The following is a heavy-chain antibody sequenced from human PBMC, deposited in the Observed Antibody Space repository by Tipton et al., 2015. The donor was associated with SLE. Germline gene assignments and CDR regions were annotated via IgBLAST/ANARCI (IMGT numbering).Heavy chain of an antibody. CDR1: GFTFSSYE. CDR3: ARAPEPYEYYYYGMDV. D-gene: IGHD3-16*01. V-gene: IGHV3-48*03. J-gene: IGHJ6*02. CDR2: ISSSGSTI. Sequence: SLRLSCAASGFTFSSYEMNWVRQAPGKGLGWVSYISSSGSTIYYADSVKGRFTISRDNAKNSLYLQMNSLRAEDTAVYYCARAPEPYEYYYYGMDVWGQGTTVTVSS.